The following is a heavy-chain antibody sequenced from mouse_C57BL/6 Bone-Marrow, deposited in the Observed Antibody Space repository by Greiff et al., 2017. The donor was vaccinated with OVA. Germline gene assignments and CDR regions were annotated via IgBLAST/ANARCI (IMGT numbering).Heavy chain of an antibody. CDR1: GFTFSDYG. D-gene: IGHD1-1*01. CDR3: AREDGSSYWYFDV. CDR2: ISSGSSTI. J-gene: IGHJ1*03. V-gene: IGHV5-17*01. Sequence: EVKVVESGGGLVKPGGSLKLSCAASGFTFSDYGMHWVRQAPEKGLEWVAYISSGSSTIYYADTVKGRFTISRADAKNTLFLQMTSLRSEDTAMYYCAREDGSSYWYFDVWGTGTTVTVSS.